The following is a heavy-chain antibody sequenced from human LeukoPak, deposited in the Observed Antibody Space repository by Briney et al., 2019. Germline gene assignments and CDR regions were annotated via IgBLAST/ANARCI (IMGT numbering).Heavy chain of an antibody. D-gene: IGHD5-12*01. CDR1: GYSFTSYW. CDR3: ARHHSGYDSEGPCYDY. Sequence: GESLKISCKGSGYSFTSYWIGWVRQMPGKGLGWLGIIYPGDSDTRYSPSFQGQVTISADKSISTAYLQWSSLKASDTAMYYCARHHSGYDSEGPCYDYWGQGTLVTVSS. CDR2: IYPGDSDT. V-gene: IGHV5-51*01. J-gene: IGHJ4*02.